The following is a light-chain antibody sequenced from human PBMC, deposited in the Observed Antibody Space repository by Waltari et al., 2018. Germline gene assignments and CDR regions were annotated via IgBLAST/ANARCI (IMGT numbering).Light chain of an antibody. CDR3: QHYYETPWT. J-gene: IGKJ1*01. CDR2: WAS. Sequence: DIVLTQSPDSLAVSLGERATINCRSSQSILYSSNNKNYLAWYQQKPGQPPRLLIFWASTRDSGVPDRFSGSASGTDFTLTISSLQAEDVAVYYCQHYYETPWTFDQGP. CDR1: QSILYSSNNKNY. V-gene: IGKV4-1*01.